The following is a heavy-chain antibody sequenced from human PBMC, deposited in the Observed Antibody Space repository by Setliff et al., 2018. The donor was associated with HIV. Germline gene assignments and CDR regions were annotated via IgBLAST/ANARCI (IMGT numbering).Heavy chain of an antibody. CDR1: GYTFTTFR. Sequence: ASVKVSCKASGYTFTTFRINWVRQAPGQGLEWRGWITPFNGRTNYAQRFQGRVTMTTDTSTNTAYMELRSLRSDETAVYYCARADETTIFVVVYSVGYLFDPWGQGTLVPVSS. J-gene: IGHJ5*02. CDR3: ARADETTIFVVVYSVGYLFDP. CDR2: ITPFNGRT. D-gene: IGHD3-3*01. V-gene: IGHV1-18*01.